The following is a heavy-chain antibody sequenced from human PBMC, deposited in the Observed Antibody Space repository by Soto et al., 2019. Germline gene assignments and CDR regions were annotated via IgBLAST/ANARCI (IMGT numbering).Heavy chain of an antibody. CDR2: ISYDGSNK. D-gene: IGHD6-13*01. CDR3: ARDGPPVIAAAREYYYGMDV. CDR1: GFTFSSYA. Sequence: QVQLVESGGGVVQPGRSLRLSCAASGFTFSSYAMHWVRQAPGKGLEWVAVISYDGSNKYYADSVKGRFTISRDNSKNALYMQMNSLRAEDTAGYYCARDGPPVIAAAREYYYGMDVWGQGTTVTVSS. V-gene: IGHV3-30-3*01. J-gene: IGHJ6*02.